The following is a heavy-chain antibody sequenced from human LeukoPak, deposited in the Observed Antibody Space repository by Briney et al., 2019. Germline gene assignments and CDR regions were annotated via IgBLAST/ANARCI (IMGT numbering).Heavy chain of an antibody. Sequence: GGSLRLSCAASGFTLSSYWMSWVRQAPGKGLEFVANINQDESVKNYVESVKGRFTISRDNAENSLHLQMNSLRAEDTAVYYCARDPGSSAFDYWGQGTLVTVSS. V-gene: IGHV3-7*01. CDR1: GFTLSSYW. D-gene: IGHD5/OR15-5a*01. CDR3: ARDPGSSAFDY. CDR2: INQDESVK. J-gene: IGHJ4*02.